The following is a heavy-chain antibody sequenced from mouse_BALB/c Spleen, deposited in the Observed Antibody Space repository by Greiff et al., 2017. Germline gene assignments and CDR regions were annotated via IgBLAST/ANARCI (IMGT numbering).Heavy chain of an antibody. V-gene: IGHV5-4*02. Sequence: DVKLVESGGGLVTPGGSLKLSCAASGFTFSDYYMYWVRQTPEKRLEWVATISDGGSYTYYPDSVKGRFTISRDNAKNNLYLQMSSLKSEDTAMYYCARERFAYWGRGTLVTVSA. CDR3: ARERFAY. CDR1: GFTFSDYY. CDR2: ISDGGSYT. J-gene: IGHJ3*01.